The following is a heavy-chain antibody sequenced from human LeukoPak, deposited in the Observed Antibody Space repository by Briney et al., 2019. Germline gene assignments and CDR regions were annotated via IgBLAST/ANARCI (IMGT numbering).Heavy chain of an antibody. V-gene: IGHV1-2*02. CDR3: ARVPYYYDSSGYLAVINCFDP. J-gene: IGHJ5*02. CDR1: GYTFIGYY. D-gene: IGHD3-22*01. CDR2: INPNSGGT. Sequence: ASVKVSCKASGYTFIGYYMHWVRRAPGQGLEWMGWINPNSGGTNYAQKFQGRVTMTRDTSISTAYMELSRLRSDDTAVYYCARVPYYYDSSGYLAVINCFDPWGQGTVDTVSS.